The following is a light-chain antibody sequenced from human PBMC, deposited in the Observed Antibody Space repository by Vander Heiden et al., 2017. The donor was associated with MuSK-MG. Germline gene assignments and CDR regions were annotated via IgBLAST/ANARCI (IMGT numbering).Light chain of an antibody. V-gene: IGKV4-1*01. CDR3: QQYYSTPYT. Sequence: DIVMTQSPDSLAVSLGERATINCKSSQSVLYSSNNKNYLAWYQQKPGQPPKLLIYWASTRESVVPDRFSGSGSGTDFTLTISSLQAADVALYYCQQYYSTPYTFGQGTKLEIK. CDR2: WAS. J-gene: IGKJ2*01. CDR1: QSVLYSSNNKNY.